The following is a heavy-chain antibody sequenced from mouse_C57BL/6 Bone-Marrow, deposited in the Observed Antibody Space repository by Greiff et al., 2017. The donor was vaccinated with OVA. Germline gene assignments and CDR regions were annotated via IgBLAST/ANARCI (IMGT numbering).Heavy chain of an antibody. CDR1: GYTFTDYY. D-gene: IGHD1-1*01. J-gene: IGHJ4*01. CDR3: ARRTTVPSVAMDY. V-gene: IGHV1-19*01. CDR2: INPYNGGT. Sequence: DVQLQESGPVLVKPGASVKMSCKASGYTFTDYYMNWVKQSHGKSLEWIGVINPYNGGTSYNQKFKGKATLTVDKSSSTAYMELNSLTSEDSAVYYCARRTTVPSVAMDYWGQGTSVTVSS.